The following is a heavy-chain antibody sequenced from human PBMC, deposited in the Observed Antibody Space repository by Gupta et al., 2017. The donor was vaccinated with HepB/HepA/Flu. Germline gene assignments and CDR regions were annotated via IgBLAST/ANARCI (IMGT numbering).Heavy chain of an antibody. CDR3: AKAGYGDYYYYGMDV. CDR2: ISWNSGSI. CDR1: GFTSDDYA. V-gene: IGHV3-9*02. J-gene: IGHJ6*02. Sequence: EVQLVESGGGLAQPGRSLRLSCTASGFTSDDYAMHWLRQAPGKGLEWVSGISWNSGSIGYADSVKGRFTISRDNAKNSLYLQMNSLRAEDTALYYCAKAGYGDYYYYGMDVWGQGTTVTVSS. D-gene: IGHD4-17*01.